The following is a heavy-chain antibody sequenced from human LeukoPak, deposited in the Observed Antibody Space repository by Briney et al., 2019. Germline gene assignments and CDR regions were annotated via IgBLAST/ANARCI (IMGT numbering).Heavy chain of an antibody. CDR3: ARGLEGDIVGPDVEYFQH. D-gene: IGHD1-26*01. CDR2: INHSGST. V-gene: IGHV4-34*01. CDR1: GASISSYY. J-gene: IGHJ1*01. Sequence: PSETLSLTCTVSGASISSYYWSWIRQPPGKGLEWIGEINHSGSTNYNPSLKSRVTISVDTSKNQFSLKLSSVTAADTAVYYCARGLEGDIVGPDVEYFQHWGQGTLVTVSS.